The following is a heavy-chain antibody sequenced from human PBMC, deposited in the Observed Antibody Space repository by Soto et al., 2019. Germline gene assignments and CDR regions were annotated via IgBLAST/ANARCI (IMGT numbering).Heavy chain of an antibody. CDR2: IYSGGST. CDR1: GFTVSSNY. D-gene: IGHD2-2*01. J-gene: IGHJ5*02. CDR3: ARDSFPPYCSSTNCPHWFDP. V-gene: IGHV3-66*01. Sequence: GESLKISCAASGFTVSSNYMSWVSQAPGKGLEWVSVIYSGGSTYFADSVKGRFIISRDNSKNTLYLQMNSLRAEDTAVYYCARDSFPPYCSSTNCPHWFDPWGQGTLVTVSS.